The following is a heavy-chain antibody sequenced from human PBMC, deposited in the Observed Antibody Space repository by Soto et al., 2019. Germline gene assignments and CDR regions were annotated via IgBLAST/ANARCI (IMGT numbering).Heavy chain of an antibody. J-gene: IGHJ4*02. CDR3: ARVSLRYFDWSNFDY. CDR2: INAGNGNT. Sequence: AASVKVSCKASGYTFTSYAMHWVRQAPGQRLEWMGWINAGNGNTKYSQKFQGRVTITRDTSASTAYMELSSLRSEDTAVYYCARVSLRYFDWSNFDYWGQGTLVTVSS. D-gene: IGHD3-9*01. CDR1: GYTFTSYA. V-gene: IGHV1-3*01.